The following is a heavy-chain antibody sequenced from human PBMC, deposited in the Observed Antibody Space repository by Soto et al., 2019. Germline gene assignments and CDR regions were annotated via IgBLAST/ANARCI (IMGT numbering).Heavy chain of an antibody. V-gene: IGHV1-18*01. J-gene: IGHJ4*02. CDR2: ISAYNGNT. CDR1: GYTFTSYG. Sequence: QVQLVQSGAEVKKPGASVKFSCKASGYTFTSYGISWVRQAPGQGLAWMGWISAYNGNTNYAQKLQGRVTMTTDTSTSTAYMELRSLGSDDTAVYYCARDSYYYDSSGYLDYWGQGTLVTVSS. CDR3: ARDSYYYDSSGYLDY. D-gene: IGHD3-22*01.